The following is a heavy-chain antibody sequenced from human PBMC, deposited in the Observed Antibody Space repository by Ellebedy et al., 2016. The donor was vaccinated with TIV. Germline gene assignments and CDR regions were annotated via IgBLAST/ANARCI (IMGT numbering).Heavy chain of an antibody. CDR1: GFIFSDYY. CDR3: AREAESRSYSKDFDY. D-gene: IGHD1-26*01. J-gene: IGHJ4*02. V-gene: IGHV3-11*01. CDR2: ISSSGSSM. Sequence: GGSLRLSXAASGFIFSDYYMSWIRQAPGKGLEWLSYISSSGSSMYYADSVKGRFTISRDNAKNSLYLQMNSLRAEDTAVYYCAREAESRSYSKDFDYWGQGTLVTVSS.